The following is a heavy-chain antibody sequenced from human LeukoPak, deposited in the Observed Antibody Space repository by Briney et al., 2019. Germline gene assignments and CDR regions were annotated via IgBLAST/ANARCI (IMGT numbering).Heavy chain of an antibody. Sequence: SETLSLTCTVSGGSISSSSYYWGWIRQPPGKGLEWIGSIYYSGSTYYNPSLKSRVTISVDTSKNQFSLKLSSVTAADTAVYYCARHDGVVVAWFDPWGQGTLVTVSS. V-gene: IGHV4-39*01. D-gene: IGHD3-22*01. CDR2: IYYSGST. CDR3: ARHDGVVVAWFDP. J-gene: IGHJ5*02. CDR1: GGSISSSSYY.